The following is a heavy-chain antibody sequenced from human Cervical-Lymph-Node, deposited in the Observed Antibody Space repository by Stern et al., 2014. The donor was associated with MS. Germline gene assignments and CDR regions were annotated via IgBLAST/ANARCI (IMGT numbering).Heavy chain of an antibody. V-gene: IGHV3-33*01. CDR3: ARRRSLLGPYAMDV. D-gene: IGHD3-16*01. Sequence: VQLLESGGGVVQPGRSLRLSCAASGFTFENYGMHWVRQAPGKGLEWVALIWYDGTEEYYTDSVKGRFTIFRDNSKRILYLQMNRLRAEDTAVYYCARRRSLLGPYAMDVWGQGTPVIVSS. CDR2: IWYDGTEE. J-gene: IGHJ6*02. CDR1: GFTFENYG.